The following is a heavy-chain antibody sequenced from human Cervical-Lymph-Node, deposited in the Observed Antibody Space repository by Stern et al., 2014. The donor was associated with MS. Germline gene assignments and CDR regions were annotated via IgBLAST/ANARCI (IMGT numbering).Heavy chain of an antibody. Sequence: VQLVESGPGLVKPSGTLSLTCAVSGGSISSSNWWRWVRQSPGKGLEWVGEIYHSGGTKYSPSFESRVIISVDKSKNQFSLKLSYVTAADTAVYYCARELPDLNAFDIWGQGTMVTVS. CDR3: ARELPDLNAFDI. J-gene: IGHJ3*02. CDR2: IYHSGGT. D-gene: IGHD1-14*01. V-gene: IGHV4-4*02. CDR1: GGSISSSNW.